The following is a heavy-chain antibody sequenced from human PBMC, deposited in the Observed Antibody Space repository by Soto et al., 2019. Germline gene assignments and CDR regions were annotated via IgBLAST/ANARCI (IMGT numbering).Heavy chain of an antibody. CDR2: INPNSGGT. J-gene: IGHJ6*02. D-gene: IGHD6-13*01. V-gene: IGHV1-2*04. Sequence: GASVKVSCKASGYTFTGYYMHWVRQAPGQGLEWMGWINPNSGGTNYAQKFQGWVTMTRDTSISTAYMELSRLRSDDTAVYYCASSIAAAGSGPDNYYYYYGMDVWGQGTTVTVS. CDR1: GYTFTGYY. CDR3: ASSIAAAGSGPDNYYYYYGMDV.